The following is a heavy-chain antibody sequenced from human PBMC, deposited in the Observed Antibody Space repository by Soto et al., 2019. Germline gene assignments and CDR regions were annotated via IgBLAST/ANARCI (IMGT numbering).Heavy chain of an antibody. CDR2: MYNSGTT. CDR3: ARGPASDKVDY. Sequence: SETLSLTCTVSGGSITNNNYYWSWIRQPPGKGLEWIGHMYNSGTTYSNPSLKGRVTISGDTSKNQFSLNLSSVTAADTAVYYCARGPASDKVDYWGQGTLVTVSS. CDR1: GGSITNNNYY. J-gene: IGHJ4*02. D-gene: IGHD6-25*01. V-gene: IGHV4-30-4*01.